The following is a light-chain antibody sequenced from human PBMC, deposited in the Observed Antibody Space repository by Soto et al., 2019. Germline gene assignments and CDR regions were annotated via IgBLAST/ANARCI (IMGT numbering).Light chain of an antibody. V-gene: IGKV3-20*01. CDR1: QSVDSNY. CDR2: GAS. CDR3: QQYGSSRNT. J-gene: IGKJ4*01. Sequence: EIVLTQSPGTLSLSPGEGATLSCRASQSVDSNYLAWYQKKPGQAPRLLIYGASSRATGIPDRFSGSGSGTDFTLTISRLEPEDFAVYSCQQYGSSRNTFGGGTKVEIK.